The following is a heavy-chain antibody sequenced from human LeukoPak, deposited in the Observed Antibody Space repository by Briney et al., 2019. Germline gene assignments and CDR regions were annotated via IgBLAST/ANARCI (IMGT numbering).Heavy chain of an antibody. V-gene: IGHV4-34*01. D-gene: IGHD2-21*02. CDR3: ARFPWYCGGDCYYDY. Sequence: SETLSLTCAVYGGSFSGYYWSWIRQPPGKGLEWIGEINHSGSTNYNPPLKSRVTISVDTSKNQFSLKLSSVTAADTAVYYCARFPWYCGGDCYYDYWGQGTLVTVSS. CDR1: GGSFSGYY. J-gene: IGHJ4*02. CDR2: INHSGST.